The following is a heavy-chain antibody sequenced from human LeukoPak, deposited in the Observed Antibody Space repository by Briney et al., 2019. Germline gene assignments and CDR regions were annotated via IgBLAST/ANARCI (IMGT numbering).Heavy chain of an antibody. CDR2: IIPILGIA. CDR1: GGTFSSYA. J-gene: IGHJ4*02. D-gene: IGHD5-18*01. V-gene: IGHV1-69*04. CDR3: ARDGSYSYGFDY. Sequence: PRASVKVSCKASGGTFSSYAISWVRQAPGQGLEWMGRIIPILGIANYAQKFQGRVTITADKSTSTAYMELSSLRSEDTAVYYCARDGSYSYGFDYWGQGTLVTVSS.